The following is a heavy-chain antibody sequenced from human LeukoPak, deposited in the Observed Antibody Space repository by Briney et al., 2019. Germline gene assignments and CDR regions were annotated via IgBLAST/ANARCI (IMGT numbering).Heavy chain of an antibody. CDR1: GFTVSSNY. CDR2: ISSSGSTI. V-gene: IGHV3-11*01. CDR3: ARDADSSRRNKWAYYYYYYGMDV. J-gene: IGHJ6*02. D-gene: IGHD6-6*01. Sequence: ESGGSLRLSCAASGFTVSSNYMSWVRQAPGKGLEWISYISSSGSTIYYADSVKGRFTISRDNAKNSLYLQMNSLRAEDTAVYYCARDADSSRRNKWAYYYYYYGMDVWGQGTTVTVSS.